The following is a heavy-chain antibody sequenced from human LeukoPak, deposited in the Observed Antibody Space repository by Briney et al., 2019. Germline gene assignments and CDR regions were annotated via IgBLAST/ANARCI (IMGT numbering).Heavy chain of an antibody. Sequence: GGSLRLSCAASGFTFSSSAMNWVRQAPGKGLEWVSACGTDGDTYYADSVQGRFTTSRDNSKNTLYLQMTSLRAEDTAVYYCAKTYSYGSWGYYFDYWGQGTLVTVSS. CDR2: CGTDGDT. CDR3: AKTYSYGSWGYYFDY. J-gene: IGHJ4*02. V-gene: IGHV3-23*01. D-gene: IGHD5-18*01. CDR1: GFTFSSSA.